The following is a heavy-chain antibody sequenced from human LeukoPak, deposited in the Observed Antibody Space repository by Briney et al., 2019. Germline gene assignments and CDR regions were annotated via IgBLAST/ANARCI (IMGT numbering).Heavy chain of an antibody. CDR1: GFTFSSYS. Sequence: GGSLRLSCAASGFTFSSYSLNWVRQAPGKGLEWISYISSSSGSIYYADSVNGRFTISRDNAKNSLYLQMDSLRVDDTAVYYCARPLQGSYAMDVWGLGTTVIVSS. V-gene: IGHV3-48*01. CDR3: ARPLQGSYAMDV. J-gene: IGHJ6*02. CDR2: ISSSSGSI.